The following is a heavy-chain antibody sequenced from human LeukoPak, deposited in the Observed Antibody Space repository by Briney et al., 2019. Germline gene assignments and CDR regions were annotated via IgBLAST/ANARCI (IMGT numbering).Heavy chain of an antibody. V-gene: IGHV3-53*01. CDR2: LYTDDTT. CDR1: GFTVSDYY. Sequence: GGSLRLSCVASGFTVSDYYMSWVRQAPGKGLEWVSLLYTDDTTIYADSVEGRFTISRDDSKNTIYLHMTTLRGEDTAAYYCARGGAFYWNPRYWGQGTLVTVSS. CDR3: ARGGAFYWNPRY. J-gene: IGHJ4*02. D-gene: IGHD1-1*01.